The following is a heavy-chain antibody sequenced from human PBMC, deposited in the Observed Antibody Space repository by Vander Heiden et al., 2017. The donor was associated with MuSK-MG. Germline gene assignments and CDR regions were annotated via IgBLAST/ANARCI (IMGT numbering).Heavy chain of an antibody. V-gene: IGHV1-18*01. CDR3: ARDVVGAPGVDYYYGMDV. J-gene: IGHJ6*02. D-gene: IGHD1-26*01. Sequence: QVQLVQSGAEVKKPGASVKVSCKASGYTFTSYGISWVRQAPGQGLEWMGWISAYNGNTNYAQKLQGRVTMTTDTSTSTAYMELRSLRSDETAVYYCARDVVGAPGVDYYYGMDVWGQGTTVTVSS. CDR2: ISAYNGNT. CDR1: GYTFTSYG.